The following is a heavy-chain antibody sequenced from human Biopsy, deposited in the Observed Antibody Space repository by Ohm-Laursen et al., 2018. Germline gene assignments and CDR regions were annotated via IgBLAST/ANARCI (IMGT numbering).Heavy chain of an antibody. CDR1: GGSIRSDY. J-gene: IGHJ3*01. CDR2: ISGRGAT. Sequence: GTLSLTCTVSGGSIRSDYWSWIRQSPRKGLEWIGHISGRGATNYNPSLRGRVTISVDTSKNQFSLKLSSVTAADTAVFFCARLYRLDDYWNDDPPDAFDAWGQGTMVTVSS. V-gene: IGHV4-59*01. CDR3: ARLYRLDDYWNDDPPDAFDA. D-gene: IGHD3-3*01.